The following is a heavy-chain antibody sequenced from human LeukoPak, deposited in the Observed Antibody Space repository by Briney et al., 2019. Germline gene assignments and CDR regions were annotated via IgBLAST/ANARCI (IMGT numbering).Heavy chain of an antibody. CDR2: ISYDGSNK. Sequence: PGGSLRLSCAASGFTFSNYVMHWVRQVPGKGLEWVAVISYDGSNKYYADSVKGRFTISRDNSKNTLYLQMNSLRAEDTAVYYCARHVWLQPFDYWGQGTLVTVSS. D-gene: IGHD3-9*01. V-gene: IGHV3-30*04. J-gene: IGHJ4*02. CDR3: ARHVWLQPFDY. CDR1: GFTFSNYV.